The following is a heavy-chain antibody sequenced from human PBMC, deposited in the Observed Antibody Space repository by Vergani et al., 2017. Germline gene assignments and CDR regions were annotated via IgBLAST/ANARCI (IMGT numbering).Heavy chain of an antibody. J-gene: IGHJ2*01. V-gene: IGHV3-7*01. CDR2: ISPDGSAT. D-gene: IGHD5-24*01. CDR1: GFSLSRYW. Sequence: EVQLVESGGGLVQPGGSLRLSCAASGFSLSRYWMSWVRQAPEEGLEWVAHISPDGSATSYVDSVKGRFTISRDNNKNSLSLQMSGLRVEDTAVYYWVRLQRGLWNFYLWCRGTLITVSS. CDR3: VRLQRGLWNFYL.